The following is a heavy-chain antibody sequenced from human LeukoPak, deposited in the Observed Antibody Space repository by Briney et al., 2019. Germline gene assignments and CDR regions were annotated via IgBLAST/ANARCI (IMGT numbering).Heavy chain of an antibody. CDR3: ARGVRCSSTSCYDNWFDP. Sequence: RASVKVSCKASGGTFSSYTISWVRQAPGQGLEWMGRIIPILGIANYAQKFQGRVTITADKSTSTAYIELSSLRSEDTAVYYCARGVRCSSTSCYDNWFDPWGQGTLVTVSS. V-gene: IGHV1-69*02. J-gene: IGHJ5*02. CDR2: IIPILGIA. CDR1: GGTFSSYT. D-gene: IGHD2-2*01.